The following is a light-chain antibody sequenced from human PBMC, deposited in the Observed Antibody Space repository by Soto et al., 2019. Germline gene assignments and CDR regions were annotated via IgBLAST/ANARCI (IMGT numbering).Light chain of an antibody. CDR3: QQYNNWPRT. Sequence: EIVMTQSPATLSVSQGERATLSCRASQSVSSNLAWYQQKPGQAPRLLIYGASTRATGIPGRFSGSGSGTEFTLTISSLQSEDFAVYYCQQYNNWPRTFGQGTTVEIK. V-gene: IGKV3-15*01. CDR1: QSVSSN. CDR2: GAS. J-gene: IGKJ1*01.